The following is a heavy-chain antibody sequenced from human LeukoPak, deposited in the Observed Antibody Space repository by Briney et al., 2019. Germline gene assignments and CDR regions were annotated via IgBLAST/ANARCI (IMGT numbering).Heavy chain of an antibody. Sequence: GGSLRLSCAASGFTFSSYAMHRVRQAPGKGLEWVAVISYDGSNKYYADSVKGRFTISRDNSKNTLYLQMNSLRAEDTAVYYCARDEVGATPFDYWGQGTLVTVSS. D-gene: IGHD1-26*01. V-gene: IGHV3-30*04. J-gene: IGHJ4*02. CDR2: ISYDGSNK. CDR3: ARDEVGATPFDY. CDR1: GFTFSSYA.